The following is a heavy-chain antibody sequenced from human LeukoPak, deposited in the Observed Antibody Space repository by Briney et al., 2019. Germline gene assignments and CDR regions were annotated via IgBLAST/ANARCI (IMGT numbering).Heavy chain of an antibody. D-gene: IGHD6-13*01. CDR1: GFTFSGSA. CDR3: TTYSSNRYWYFDL. CDR2: IRSKANSYAT. J-gene: IGHJ2*01. Sequence: PGGSLRLSCAASGFTFSGSAMHWVRQASGKGLEWVGRIRSKANSYATAYAASVKGSVTISRDDSKNTAYLQMNSLKTEDTAVYYCTTYSSNRYWYFDLWGRGTLVTVSS. V-gene: IGHV3-73*01.